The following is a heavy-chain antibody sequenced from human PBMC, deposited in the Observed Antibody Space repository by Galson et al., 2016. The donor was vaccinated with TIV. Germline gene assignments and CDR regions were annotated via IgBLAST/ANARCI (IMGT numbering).Heavy chain of an antibody. CDR1: GFTFTAYT. CDR3: ARTILRGTWDAHFDF. V-gene: IGHV3-21*01. D-gene: IGHD3-3*02. J-gene: IGHJ4*02. Sequence: SLRLSCAASGFTFTAYTMNWVRLAPGKGLEWVASISSSNSFIYYEDSVKGRFTVSRDNAKKSVDLQMVSLRAEDTAVYYCARTILRGTWDAHFDFWGLGIQVTVSS. CDR2: ISSSNSFI.